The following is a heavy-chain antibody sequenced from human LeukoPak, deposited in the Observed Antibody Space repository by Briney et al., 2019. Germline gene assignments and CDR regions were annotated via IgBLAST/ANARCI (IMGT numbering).Heavy chain of an antibody. CDR1: GYTFTSYY. CDR2: INPNSGGT. CDR3: ARGTGEGYTYGRYYFDY. D-gene: IGHD5-18*01. Sequence: ASVKVSCKASGYTFTSYYMHWVRQAPGQGLEWMGWINPNSGGTNYAHKFQGRVTMTRDTSISTAYMELSRLRSDDTAVYYCARGTGEGYTYGRYYFDYWGQGTLVTVSS. V-gene: IGHV1-2*02. J-gene: IGHJ4*02.